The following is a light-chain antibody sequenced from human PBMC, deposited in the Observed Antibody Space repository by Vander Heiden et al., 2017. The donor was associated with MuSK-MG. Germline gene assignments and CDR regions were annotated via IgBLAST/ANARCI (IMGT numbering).Light chain of an antibody. J-gene: IGLJ3*02. CDR3: AEWNDTLEGWM. CDR2: FNS. Sequence: QSVLTQPPSASGTPGQRVTISCSGSSSKFGSSTVNWYQQLPGAAPKLLIFFNSIRPSGVPARLSSSNSGKYASTETRGLQSEDEGDDYCAEWNDTLEGWMFGGGTKLTVL. V-gene: IGLV1-44*01. CDR1: SSKFGSST.